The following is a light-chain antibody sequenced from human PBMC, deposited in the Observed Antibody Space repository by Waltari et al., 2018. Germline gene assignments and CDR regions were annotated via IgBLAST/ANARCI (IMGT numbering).Light chain of an antibody. J-gene: IGLJ2*01. V-gene: IGLV4-69*01. CDR1: SEHSAYP. CDR2: IDGGGGH. CDR3: QTWDPDTVV. Sequence: QLAVTQSPSASASLGASVKLTCTLSSEHSAYPIAWPQHQPEKGPRFLMKIDGGGGHTKGDGIPDRFSGFSSGAERYLTISSLQDEDEAAYYCQTWDPDTVVFGGGTKLTV.